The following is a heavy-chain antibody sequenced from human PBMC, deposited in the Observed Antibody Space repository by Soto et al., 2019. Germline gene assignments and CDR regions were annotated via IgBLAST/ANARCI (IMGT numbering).Heavy chain of an antibody. D-gene: IGHD2-15*01. V-gene: IGHV1-18*01. CDR1: GYTFSDYA. Sequence: GASVEVSCKASGYTFSDYAISWVRQAPGQGLEWMGWISASTRNTDQAQNFQGRVIMTLDTSTDTAYMELRNLRSDDTAVYYCVRCYCSVGSCYACWHFDLWGRGTLVTVSS. J-gene: IGHJ2*01. CDR2: ISASTRNT. CDR3: VRCYCSVGSCYACWHFDL.